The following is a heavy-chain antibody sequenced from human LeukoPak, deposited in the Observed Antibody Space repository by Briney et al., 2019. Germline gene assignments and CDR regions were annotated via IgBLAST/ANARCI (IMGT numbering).Heavy chain of an antibody. J-gene: IGHJ4*02. CDR1: GFTFSTYW. CDR2: IKSEATSDASST. Sequence: GGSLRLSCVASGFTFSTYWMYWVRQAPGKGLMWVSRIKSEATSDASSTVYADSVQGRFIISRDNAKNTLYLQMNSLRVEDTAAYYCTRGGLWSFDSWGQGTLVTVSS. CDR3: TRGGLWSFDS. D-gene: IGHD3-16*01. V-gene: IGHV3-74*01.